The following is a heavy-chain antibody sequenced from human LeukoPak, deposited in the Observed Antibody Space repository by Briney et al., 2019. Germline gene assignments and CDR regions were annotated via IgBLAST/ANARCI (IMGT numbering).Heavy chain of an antibody. D-gene: IGHD2-2*01. Sequence: GESLKISCKGSGYSFTRYWIGWVRQMPGKGLEWMGIIYPGDSDTRYSPSFQGQVTISADKSISTAYLQWNSLKASDTAIYFCARRYCSSSSCYGGFDYWGQGTLVTVSS. CDR1: GYSFTRYW. CDR2: IYPGDSDT. J-gene: IGHJ4*02. V-gene: IGHV5-51*01. CDR3: ARRYCSSSSCYGGFDY.